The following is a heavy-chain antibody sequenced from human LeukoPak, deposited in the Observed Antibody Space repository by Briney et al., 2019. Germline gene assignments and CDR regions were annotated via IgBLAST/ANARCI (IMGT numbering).Heavy chain of an antibody. CDR2: ISAYNGNT. CDR3: ARSPYDFWSGLPFYFDY. CDR1: GYTFTSYG. J-gene: IGHJ4*02. D-gene: IGHD3-3*01. V-gene: IGHV1-18*01. Sequence: GASVKVSCKASGYTFTSYGISWVRQAPGQGLEWMGWISAYNGNTNYAQKLQGRVTMTTDTSTSTAYMELRSLRSDDTAVYYCARSPYDFWSGLPFYFDYWGQGTLVTVSS.